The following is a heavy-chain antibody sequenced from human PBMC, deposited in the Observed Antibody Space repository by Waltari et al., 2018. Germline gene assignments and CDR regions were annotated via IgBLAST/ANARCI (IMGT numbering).Heavy chain of an antibody. Sequence: QVQLVQSGAEVKKPGSSVKVSCKSSAVPFRSYAISWVRQAPGQGLEWMGGIIPIFGTANYAQKFQGRVTITADKSTSTAYMELSSLRSEDTAVYYCAAHSSSSGGPTFDYWGQGTLVTVSS. J-gene: IGHJ4*02. D-gene: IGHD6-13*01. CDR1: AVPFRSYA. CDR3: AAHSSSSGGPTFDY. V-gene: IGHV1-69*06. CDR2: IIPIFGTA.